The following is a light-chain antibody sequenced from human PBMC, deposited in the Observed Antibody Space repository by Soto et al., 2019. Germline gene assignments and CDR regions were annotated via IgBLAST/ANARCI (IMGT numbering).Light chain of an antibody. Sequence: IHLPHTPSPLSASVGDTVTVTCRASQSVSGGLAWYQQKPGEAPKLLIYDASASTRRLPTFIGSGGSTTIFPPTSGIQPHDVSVTYCQQHNNWISRTFGPGTKVDIK. J-gene: IGKJ1*01. CDR3: QQHNNWISRT. V-gene: IGKV1-5*01. CDR2: DAS. CDR1: QSVSGG.